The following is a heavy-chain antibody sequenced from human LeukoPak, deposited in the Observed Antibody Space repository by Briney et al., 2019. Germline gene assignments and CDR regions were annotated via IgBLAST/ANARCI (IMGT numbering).Heavy chain of an antibody. CDR2: IYSGCTT. CDR3: ARDTRRAPLTAGDY. J-gene: IGHJ4*02. V-gene: IGHV3-66*02. CDR1: EFTVSDNY. Sequence: GGSLRLSCTASEFTVSDNYIYWVRQAPGKGLECVSVIYSGCTTYYADSVKGRFTISRDNSNNTVYLQMNSLRPDDTAMYYCARDTRRAPLTAGDYWGQGTLVTVSS. D-gene: IGHD1-20*01.